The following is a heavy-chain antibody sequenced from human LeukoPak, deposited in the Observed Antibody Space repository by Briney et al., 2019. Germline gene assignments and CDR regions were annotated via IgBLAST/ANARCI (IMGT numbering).Heavy chain of an antibody. V-gene: IGHV5-51*01. CDR1: GYIFTSYW. Sequence: HGESLKISCEASGYIFTSYWIAWVRQMPGKGLEWMGVIYPGDSDTRYSPSFQGQVTISADKSINTAYLQWSSLKASDTAMYYCARRAPAANWLDPWGQGTLVTVSS. CDR2: IYPGDSDT. CDR3: ARRAPAANWLDP. D-gene: IGHD2-2*01. J-gene: IGHJ5*02.